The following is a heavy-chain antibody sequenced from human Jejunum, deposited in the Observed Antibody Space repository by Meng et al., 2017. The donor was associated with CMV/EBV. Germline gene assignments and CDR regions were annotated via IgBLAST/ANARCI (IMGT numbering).Heavy chain of an antibody. J-gene: IGHJ4*02. CDR3: SRGTPGRRYADY. D-gene: IGHD3-10*01. CDR2: ININTGNP. V-gene: IGHV7-4-1*01. Sequence: VVHSGSELEKPGDSSKVFGLVSGYTLTSLSMKWVRHAPGQGLEWMGWININTGNPTYAQGFTGRFVFSLDTSVSTAYLQIDSLKADDTAVYYCSRGTPGRRYADYWGQGTLVTVSS. CDR1: GYTLTSLS.